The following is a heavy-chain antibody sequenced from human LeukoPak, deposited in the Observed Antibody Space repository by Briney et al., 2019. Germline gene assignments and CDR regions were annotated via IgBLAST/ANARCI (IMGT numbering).Heavy chain of an antibody. CDR3: ARWGLSTSCPDY. J-gene: IGHJ4*02. V-gene: IGHV3-7*01. Sequence: GSLRLSCAASGFIFNNYWISWVRQAPGEGLEWVANIKQDGSEKYYVDSVKGRFTISRDNAKNSLYLQMNSLRAEDTAVYYCARWGLSTSCPDYWGQGTLVTVSS. D-gene: IGHD2-2*01. CDR2: IKQDGSEK. CDR1: GFIFNNYW.